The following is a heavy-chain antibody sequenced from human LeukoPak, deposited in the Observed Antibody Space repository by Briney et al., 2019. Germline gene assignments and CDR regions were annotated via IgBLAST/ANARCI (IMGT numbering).Heavy chain of an antibody. J-gene: IGHJ4*02. CDR3: ARGRITMVRGVRTFDY. CDR1: GGSFSGYY. CDR2: INHSGST. D-gene: IGHD3-10*01. Sequence: PSETLSLTCAVNGGSFSGYYWSWIRQPPGKGLEWIGEINHSGSTNYNPSLKSRVTISADTSKNQFSLKLSSVTAADTAVYYCARGRITMVRGVRTFDYWGQGTLVTVSS. V-gene: IGHV4-34*01.